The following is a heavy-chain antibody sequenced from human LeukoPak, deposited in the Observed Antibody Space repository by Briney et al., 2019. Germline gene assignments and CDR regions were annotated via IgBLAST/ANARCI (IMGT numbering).Heavy chain of an antibody. V-gene: IGHV4-59*01. Sequence: SERLSLTCTVSGGSISSYYWSLIRQPPGKGLEWIGHIYYSGSTNYNPSLKSRVTISVDTSKNQFSLKLSSVTAADTAVYFCARGRRPAGFSARYYFDSWGQGTLVPVSS. CDR2: IYYSGST. CDR1: GGSISSYY. CDR3: ARGRRPAGFSARYYFDS. D-gene: IGHD3-10*01. J-gene: IGHJ4*02.